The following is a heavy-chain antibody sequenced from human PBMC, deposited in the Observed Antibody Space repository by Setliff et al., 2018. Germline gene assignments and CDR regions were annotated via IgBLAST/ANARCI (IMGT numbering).Heavy chain of an antibody. V-gene: IGHV4-59*01. D-gene: IGHD1-26*01. Sequence: GSLRLSCAASGFTFRSYEMNWVRQAPGKGLEWIGSIYYSGTTHYNPSLKSRVTISVDTSKNQFSLQMNSLRAEDMALYYCAKDATAGGSDAFDIWGQGTMVTVSS. CDR1: GFTFRSYE. J-gene: IGHJ3*02. CDR3: AKDATAGGSDAFDI. CDR2: IYYSGTT.